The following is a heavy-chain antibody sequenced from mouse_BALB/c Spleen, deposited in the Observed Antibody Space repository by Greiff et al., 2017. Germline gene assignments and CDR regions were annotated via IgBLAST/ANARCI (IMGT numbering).Heavy chain of an antibody. CDR3: AGHYYGSAGFAY. CDR2: ISYSGST. V-gene: IGHV3-2*02. CDR1: GYSITSDYA. Sequence: EVKLQESGPGLVKPSQSLSLTCTVTGYSITSDYAWHWIRQFPGNTLEWMGYISYSGSTSYNPSLKSRISITRDTSKNQFFLQLNSVTTEDTATYYCAGHYYGSAGFAYWGQGTLVTVSA. D-gene: IGHD1-1*01. J-gene: IGHJ3*01.